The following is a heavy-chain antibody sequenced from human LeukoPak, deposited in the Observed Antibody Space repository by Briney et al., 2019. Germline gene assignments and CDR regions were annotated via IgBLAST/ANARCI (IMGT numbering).Heavy chain of an antibody. D-gene: IGHD1-14*01. Sequence: GGSLRLSCEASGFTFSSYWMHWVRQVPGKGLVWVSRINSDGSSTSYADSVEGRFTISRDNGKNTLYLQMNSLRAEDTAVYYCATGQGHGMDVWGQGTTVTVSS. CDR1: GFTFSSYW. CDR3: ATGQGHGMDV. V-gene: IGHV3-74*01. CDR2: INSDGSST. J-gene: IGHJ6*02.